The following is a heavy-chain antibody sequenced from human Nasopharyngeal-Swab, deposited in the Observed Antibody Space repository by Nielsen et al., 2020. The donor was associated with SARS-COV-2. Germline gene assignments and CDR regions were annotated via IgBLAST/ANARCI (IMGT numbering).Heavy chain of an antibody. CDR2: IYYSGST. V-gene: IGHV4-31*03. J-gene: IGHJ4*02. CDR3: ARARSTIFGVVQSFDY. Sequence: SETLSLTCTVSGGSISSGGYYWSWIRQHPGKGLEWIGYIYYSGSTYYNPSLKSRVTISVDTSKNQFSLKLCSVTAADTAVYYCARARSTIFGVVQSFDYWGQGTLVTVSS. CDR1: GGSISSGGYY. D-gene: IGHD3-3*01.